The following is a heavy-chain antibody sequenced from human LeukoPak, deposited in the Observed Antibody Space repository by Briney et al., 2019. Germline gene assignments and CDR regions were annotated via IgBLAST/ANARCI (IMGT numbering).Heavy chain of an antibody. V-gene: IGHV3-48*01. CDR2: INGGGSPI. Sequence: GGSLRLSCVDSGFTFSRHSMNWVRQAPGKGLEWVSYINGGGSPIYYADSVRGRFTIARDNAKNSLYLQMNSLRAEDTAVYYWARDPGLPYSSSPDAFDIWGQGTMVTVSS. D-gene: IGHD6-13*01. CDR3: ARDPGLPYSSSPDAFDI. J-gene: IGHJ3*02. CDR1: GFTFSRHS.